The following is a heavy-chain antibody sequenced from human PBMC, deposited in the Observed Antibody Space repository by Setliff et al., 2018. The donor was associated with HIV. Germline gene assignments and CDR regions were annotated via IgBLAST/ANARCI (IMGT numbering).Heavy chain of an antibody. J-gene: IGHJ4*02. CDR1: GISINGYY. CDR3: ARLQDSSGYHRY. V-gene: IGHV4-59*08. CDR2: VSSIGNT. Sequence: SETLSLTCSVSGISINGYYWSWIRQSPRTRLEWIGYVSSIGNTNYNPSLRSRVTISVDTSKNQFSLKLSSVTAADTAVYYCARLQDSSGYHRYWGQGTLVTVSS. D-gene: IGHD3-22*01.